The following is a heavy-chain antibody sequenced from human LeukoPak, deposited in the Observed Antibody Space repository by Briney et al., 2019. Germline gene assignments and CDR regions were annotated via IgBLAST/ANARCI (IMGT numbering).Heavy chain of an antibody. CDR2: ISSSSSYI. CDR3: ARAEDSSVTSGAFDI. Sequence: PGGSLRLSCAASEFTFSSYSMNWVRQAPGKGLEWVSSISSSSSYIYYADSVKGRFTISRDNAKNSLYLQMNSLRAEDTAVYYCARAEDSSVTSGAFDIWGQGTMVTVSS. J-gene: IGHJ3*02. D-gene: IGHD3-22*01. V-gene: IGHV3-21*01. CDR1: EFTFSSYS.